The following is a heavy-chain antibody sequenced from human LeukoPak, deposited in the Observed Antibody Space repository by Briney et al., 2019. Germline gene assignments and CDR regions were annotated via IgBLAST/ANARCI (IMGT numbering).Heavy chain of an antibody. V-gene: IGHV3-66*02. CDR2: MYSGGST. J-gene: IGHJ4*02. Sequence: GGSLRLSCAVSGFTVKKKYMTWARQAPGKGLEWVAVMYSGGSTDYADSVKGRFTISRDNSNNALYLQMNSLRVADTAEYCCARATDVWSAYQETYHFDSWGQGTLVSVAS. CDR1: GFTVKKKY. D-gene: IGHD3-3*01. CDR3: ARATDVWSAYQETYHFDS.